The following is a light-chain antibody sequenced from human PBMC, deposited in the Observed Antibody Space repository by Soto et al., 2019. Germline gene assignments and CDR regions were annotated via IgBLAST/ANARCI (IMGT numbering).Light chain of an antibody. V-gene: IGLV3-21*02. CDR1: NIGSKS. J-gene: IGLJ3*02. CDR2: DDS. Sequence: SYELTQPPSVSVAPGQTAKITCGGENIGSKSVNWYLQKPGQAPVLVVYDDSDRPSGIPERFSGSNSNDGATLTISRVEAGDEADYYCQVWDTYVDHGVFGGGTKLTVL. CDR3: QVWDTYVDHGV.